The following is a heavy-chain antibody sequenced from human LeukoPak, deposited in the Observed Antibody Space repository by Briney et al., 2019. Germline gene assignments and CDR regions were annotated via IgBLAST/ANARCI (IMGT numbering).Heavy chain of an antibody. D-gene: IGHD2-15*01. CDR1: GGSIGSRIYY. J-gene: IGHJ4*02. CDR2: IYYSGST. CDR3: ARRPYCSGGSCYFDY. Sequence: SETLSLTCTVSGGSIGSRIYYWGWIRQPPGKGLEWIGSIYYSGSTYYNPSLKSRVTISVDTSKNQFSLNLSSVTAADTAVYYCARRPYCSGGSCYFDYWGQGTLVTVSS. V-gene: IGHV4-39*01.